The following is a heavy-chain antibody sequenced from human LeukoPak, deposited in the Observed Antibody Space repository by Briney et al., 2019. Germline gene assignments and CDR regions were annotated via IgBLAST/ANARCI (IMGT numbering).Heavy chain of an antibody. CDR1: GFIFSNFG. Sequence: GGSLRLSCAASGFIFSNFGMNGVRQAPGKGLQWLSYISTTSSTIYYADSVKGRFTISRDNAKNSLYLQMNSLRDEDTAVYYCARGETAVTSYLHYWGQGTLVTVSS. J-gene: IGHJ4*02. CDR3: ARGETAVTSYLHY. V-gene: IGHV3-48*02. D-gene: IGHD4-17*01. CDR2: ISTTSSTI.